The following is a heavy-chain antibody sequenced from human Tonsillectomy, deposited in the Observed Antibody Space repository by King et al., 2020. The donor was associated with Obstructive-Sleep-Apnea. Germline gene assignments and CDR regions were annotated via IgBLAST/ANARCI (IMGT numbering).Heavy chain of an antibody. D-gene: IGHD3-3*01. Sequence: LQLQESGPGLVKPSETLSLTCTVSGGSISSSSYYWGWIRQPPGKGLEWIGSIYYSGSTYYNPSLKSRVTISVDTSKNQFSLKLSSVTAADTAVYYCARGTYYDFWSGFDYWGQGTLVTVSS. V-gene: IGHV4-39*07. CDR1: GGSISSSSYY. J-gene: IGHJ4*02. CDR3: ARGTYYDFWSGFDY. CDR2: IYYSGST.